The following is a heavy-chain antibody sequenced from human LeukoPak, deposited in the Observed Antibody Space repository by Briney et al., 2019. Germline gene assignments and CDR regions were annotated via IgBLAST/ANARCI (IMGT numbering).Heavy chain of an antibody. J-gene: IGHJ4*02. CDR1: GFTFSDYY. Sequence: TGGSLRLSRAASGFTFSDYYMSWIRQAPGKGLEWVSYISSSDSTIYYADSVKGRFTISRDNAKNSLYLQMNSLRAEDTAIYYCARGLPATLLDYWGQGTLVTVSS. CDR2: ISSSDSTI. V-gene: IGHV3-11*01. D-gene: IGHD2-2*01. CDR3: ARGLPATLLDY.